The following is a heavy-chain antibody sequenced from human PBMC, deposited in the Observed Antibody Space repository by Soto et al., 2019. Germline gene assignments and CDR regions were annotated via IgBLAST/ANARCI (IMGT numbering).Heavy chain of an antibody. Sequence: GGSLRLSCAASGFTFSSYSMNWVRQAPGKGLEWVSYISSSSSTIYYADSVEGRFTISRDNAKNSLYLQMNSLRAEDTAVYYCARRGYCSGGSCYSDDYYYYYYMDVWGKGTTVTVSS. V-gene: IGHV3-48*01. J-gene: IGHJ6*03. CDR3: ARRGYCSGGSCYSDDYYYYYYMDV. CDR2: ISSSSSTI. CDR1: GFTFSSYS. D-gene: IGHD2-15*01.